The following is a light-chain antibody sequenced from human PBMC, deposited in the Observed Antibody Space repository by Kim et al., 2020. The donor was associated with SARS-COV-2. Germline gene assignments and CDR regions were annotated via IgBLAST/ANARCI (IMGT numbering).Light chain of an antibody. J-gene: IGKJ4*01. Sequence: EIVMTQSPATLSVSPGESATLSCRASQSVSSIVAWYQQRPGQAPRLLIYGASTRATGIPGRFSGSVSGTEFTLTISSLQSEDFAVYYCQQYNDWPPLTFGGGTKVDIK. CDR3: QQYNDWPPLT. V-gene: IGKV3-15*01. CDR1: QSVSSI. CDR2: GAS.